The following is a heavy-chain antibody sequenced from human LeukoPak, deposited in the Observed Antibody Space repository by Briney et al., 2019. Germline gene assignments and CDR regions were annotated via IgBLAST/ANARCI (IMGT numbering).Heavy chain of an antibody. CDR3: AKAEGSSTWYRGEYFQH. D-gene: IGHD6-13*01. CDR2: IGISGGST. CDR1: GFTFSSYE. Sequence: PGGSLRLSCAASGFTFSSYEMNWVRQAPGKGLEWVSSIGISGGSTYYTDSVKGRFTISRDNSKNTLYLQMTSLRAEDTAIYYCAKAEGSSTWYRGEYFQHWGQGTLVTVSS. V-gene: IGHV3-23*01. J-gene: IGHJ1*01.